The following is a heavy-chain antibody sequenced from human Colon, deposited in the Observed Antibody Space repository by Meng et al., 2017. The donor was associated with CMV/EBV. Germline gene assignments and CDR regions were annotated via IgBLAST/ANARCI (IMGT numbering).Heavy chain of an antibody. CDR1: GYSFSTYW. CDR2: IYPGDFQT. V-gene: IGHV5-51*01. CDR3: ARLSPGVGIGSRDV. D-gene: IGHD2-21*01. J-gene: IGHJ4*02. Sequence: GESLKISCKGSGYSFSTYWIGWVRQMPEKGLEWMGIIYPGDFQTKYSPSFQGHVTISVDKSISTAYLQWSSLKASDTAMYYCARLSPGVGIGSRDVWGQGTLVTVSS.